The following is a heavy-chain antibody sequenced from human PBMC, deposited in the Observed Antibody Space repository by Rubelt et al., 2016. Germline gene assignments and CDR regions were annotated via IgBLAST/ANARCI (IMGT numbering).Heavy chain of an antibody. CDR2: FNHSGST. V-gene: IGHV4-34*01. J-gene: IGHJ4*02. D-gene: IGHD5-24*01. CDR3: AILQMATLTAAGDY. Sequence: QVQLQQWGAGLLKPSETLSLTCAVYGGSFSGYYWSWIRQPPGKGLEWIGEFNHSGSTNYNPSLKSRVTISVDKSKNQFSLKLSSVTAADTAVYYCAILQMATLTAAGDYWGPGTLVTVSS. CDR1: GGSFSGYY.